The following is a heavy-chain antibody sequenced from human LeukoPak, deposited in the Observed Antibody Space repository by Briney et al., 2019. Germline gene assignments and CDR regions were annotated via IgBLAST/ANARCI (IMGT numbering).Heavy chain of an antibody. V-gene: IGHV4-39*01. D-gene: IGHD6-19*01. CDR1: GGSISSSNYY. Sequence: PSETLSLTCTVSGGSISSSNYYWGWIRQPPGKGLEWIGSIYYGGSTYYNPSLKSRVTISVDTSKNQFSLKLSSVTAADTAVYYCARGGYGSDDAFDIWGQGTMVTVSS. CDR2: IYYGGST. CDR3: ARGGYGSDDAFDI. J-gene: IGHJ3*02.